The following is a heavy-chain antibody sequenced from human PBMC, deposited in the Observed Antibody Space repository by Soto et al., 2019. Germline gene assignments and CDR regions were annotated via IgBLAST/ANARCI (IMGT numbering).Heavy chain of an antibody. CDR2: IIPIFNST. Sequence: QVQLVQSGAEVKTPGSSLKVSCKVSGSRFSNYVISWVRQAPGHGLEWLGRIIPIFNSTKYAQNFQGRVTITADKSTSTASLELSSLRSYDTAVYYCGREGRGNKAGYNGLVSLGYWGQGTLVTVSS. D-gene: IGHD2-2*02. V-gene: IGHV1-69*06. CDR1: GSRFSNYV. J-gene: IGHJ4*02. CDR3: GREGRGNKAGYNGLVSLGY.